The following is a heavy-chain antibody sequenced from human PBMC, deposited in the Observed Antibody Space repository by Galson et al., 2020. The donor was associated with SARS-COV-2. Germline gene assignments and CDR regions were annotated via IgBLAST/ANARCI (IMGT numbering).Heavy chain of an antibody. CDR3: AKEVWVGNYCYCMDV. Sequence: GESLKISCKGSGYSFTSYWIGWVRQMPGKGLEWMGIIYPGDSDTRYSPSFQGQVTISADRSISTAYLQWSSLKASDTAMYYCAKEVWVGNYCYCMDVWGQGTTVTVSS. V-gene: IGHV5-51*01. D-gene: IGHD2-15*01. CDR2: IYPGDSDT. J-gene: IGHJ6*02. CDR1: GYSFTSYW.